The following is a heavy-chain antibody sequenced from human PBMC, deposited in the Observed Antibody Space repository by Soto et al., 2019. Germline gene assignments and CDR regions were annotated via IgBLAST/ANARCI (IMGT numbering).Heavy chain of an antibody. D-gene: IGHD3-22*01. V-gene: IGHV1-3*01. CDR1: GYTFTSYA. J-gene: IGHJ5*02. Sequence: QVQLVQSGAEVKKPGASVKVYCKASGYTFTSYAMHWVRQAPGQRLEWMGGINAGNGNTKYSQKVQGRVTITRDTSASTAYMELSSRRSEDTAVYYCARERPLCVDNLLRRSRGWFDPWGQGTRVTVSS. CDR3: ARERPLCVDNLLRRSRGWFDP. CDR2: INAGNGNT.